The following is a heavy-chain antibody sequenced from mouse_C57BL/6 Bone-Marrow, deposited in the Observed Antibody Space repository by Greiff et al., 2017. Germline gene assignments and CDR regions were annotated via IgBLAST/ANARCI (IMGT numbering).Heavy chain of an antibody. CDR1: GYTFTDYE. Sequence: QVQLQQSGAELVRPGASVTLSCKASGYTFTDYEMHWVKQTPVHGLEWIGAIDPETGGTAYNQKFKGKAILTADKSSSTAYMELRSLTSEDSAVYYCTNYHYEGSSDVWYFDVWGTGTTGTVSS. J-gene: IGHJ1*03. CDR3: TNYHYEGSSDVWYFDV. D-gene: IGHD1-1*01. V-gene: IGHV1-15*01. CDR2: IDPETGGT.